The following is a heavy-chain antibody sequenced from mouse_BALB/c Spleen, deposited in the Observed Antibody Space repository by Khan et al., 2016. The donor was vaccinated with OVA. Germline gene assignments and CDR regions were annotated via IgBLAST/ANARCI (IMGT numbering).Heavy chain of an antibody. V-gene: IGHV3-2*02. CDR3: ARAYDGYYFDY. Sequence: EVQLQESGPGLVKPSQSLSLTCTVTGYSITSDYAWNWIRQFPGNKLEWMGYISYSGSTSYNPSLKSRISLTRDTSKNQFFLQLNSVTTEDTATNYCARAYDGYYFDYWGQGTTLTVSS. J-gene: IGHJ2*01. CDR1: GYSITSDYA. D-gene: IGHD2-9*01. CDR2: ISYSGST.